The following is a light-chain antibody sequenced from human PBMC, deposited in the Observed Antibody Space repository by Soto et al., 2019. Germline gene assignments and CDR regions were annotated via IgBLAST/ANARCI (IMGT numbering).Light chain of an antibody. V-gene: IGKV3-20*01. J-gene: IGKJ1*01. Sequence: EIVLTQSPGTLSLSPGERATLSCRASQSVSSSYLAWYQQKPGQAPRLLIYGASSRATGIPDRFSGSGSGTDFTLTISRLEPEDFAVYYGQQYGRSRTFGQGTKVAIK. CDR1: QSVSSSY. CDR3: QQYGRSRT. CDR2: GAS.